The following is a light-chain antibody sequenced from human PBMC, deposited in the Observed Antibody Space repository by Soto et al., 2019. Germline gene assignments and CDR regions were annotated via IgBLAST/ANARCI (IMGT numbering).Light chain of an antibody. CDR2: DAS. Sequence: DIQMTQSPSTLSASVGDRVTISCRASQTISNWLAWYQQKPGKAPKLLIYDASSLESGVPSRFSGSGSGTEFTLTISSLQPEDFATYYCQKYNSFWTFGQGNKVELK. CDR3: QKYNSFWT. CDR1: QTISNW. V-gene: IGKV1-5*01. J-gene: IGKJ1*01.